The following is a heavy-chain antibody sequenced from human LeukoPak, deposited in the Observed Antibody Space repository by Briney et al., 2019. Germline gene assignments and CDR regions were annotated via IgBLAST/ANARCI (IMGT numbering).Heavy chain of an antibody. CDR3: AILLAHYYDSSGYSH. J-gene: IGHJ4*02. Sequence: GASVKVSCKASGYTFTGYYMHWVRQAPGQGLEWMGWINPNSGGTNYAQKFQGRVTMTRDTSISTAYMELSRLGSDDTAVYYCAILLAHYYDSSGYSHWGQGTLVTVSS. CDR2: INPNSGGT. V-gene: IGHV1-2*02. CDR1: GYTFTGYY. D-gene: IGHD3-22*01.